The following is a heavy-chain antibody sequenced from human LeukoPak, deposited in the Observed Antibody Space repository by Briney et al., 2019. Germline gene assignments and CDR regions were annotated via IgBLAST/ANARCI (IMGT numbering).Heavy chain of an antibody. CDR1: GGSFSGYY. D-gene: IGHD3-10*01. CDR3: ARDSGTTGEVKFDP. V-gene: IGHV4-59*10. Sequence: SETLSLTCAVYGGSFSGYYWSWIRQPPGKGLEWIGRIYTSGSTNYNPSLKSRVTMSVDTSKNQFSLKVTSVTAADTAVYYCARDSGTTGEVKFDPWGQGTLVTVSS. CDR2: IYTSGST. J-gene: IGHJ5*02.